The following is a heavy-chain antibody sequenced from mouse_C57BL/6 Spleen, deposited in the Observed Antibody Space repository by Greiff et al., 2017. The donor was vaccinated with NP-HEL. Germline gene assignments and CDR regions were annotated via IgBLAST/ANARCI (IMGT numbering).Heavy chain of an antibody. D-gene: IGHD2-14*01. J-gene: IGHJ3*01. Sequence: QVQLQQPGAELVKPGASVKLSCKASGYTFTSYWMQWVNQRPGQGLEWIGEIDPSDSYTNYNQKFKGKATLTVDTSSSTAYLQLSSLTSEDTAVYYCTTWVGTAYWGQGTLVTVSA. CDR3: TTWVGTAY. CDR1: GYTFTSYW. CDR2: IDPSDSYT. V-gene: IGHV1-50*01.